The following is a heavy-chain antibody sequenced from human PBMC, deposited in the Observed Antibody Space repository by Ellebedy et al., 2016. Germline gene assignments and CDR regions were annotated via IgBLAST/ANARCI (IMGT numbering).Heavy chain of an antibody. Sequence: GESLKISCEASGFTFSAYSMDWVRQVPGKGLEWLAYIGSGGHTVVYADAVKDRFTITRHNDKKALYLDINNVRADDTGVYYCARDQEIWFDYWGQGALVNVSS. CDR3: ARDQEIWFDY. D-gene: IGHD5-24*01. J-gene: IGHJ4*02. CDR2: IGSGGHTV. V-gene: IGHV3-48*04. CDR1: GFTFSAYS.